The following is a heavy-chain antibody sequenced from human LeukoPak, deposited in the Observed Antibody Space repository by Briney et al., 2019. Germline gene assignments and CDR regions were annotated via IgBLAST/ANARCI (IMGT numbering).Heavy chain of an antibody. Sequence: SETLSLTCTVSGDSISSYYWSWIRQPAGKGLEWIGRIYTSGSTNYNPSLKSRVTMSVDTSKNQFSLKLSSVTAADTAVYYCARYNGAAAGAYYYYMDVWGKGTTVTVSS. CDR2: IYTSGST. CDR3: ARYNGAAAGAYYYYMDV. D-gene: IGHD6-13*01. J-gene: IGHJ6*03. V-gene: IGHV4-4*07. CDR1: GDSISSYY.